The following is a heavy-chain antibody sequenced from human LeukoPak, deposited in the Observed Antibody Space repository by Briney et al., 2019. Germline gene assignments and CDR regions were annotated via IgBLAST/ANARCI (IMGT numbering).Heavy chain of an antibody. Sequence: GGSLRLSCAASGFTFSICPMTWVRQAPGKGLVWVSSISDSGVNTWYADSVKGRFTISRDNSKNTMYLQMNRLRAEDTAVYYCASGITLLRGVMDFWGQGTLVTVSS. V-gene: IGHV3-23*01. D-gene: IGHD3-10*01. CDR1: GFTFSICP. CDR3: ASGITLLRGVMDF. CDR2: ISDSGVNT. J-gene: IGHJ4*02.